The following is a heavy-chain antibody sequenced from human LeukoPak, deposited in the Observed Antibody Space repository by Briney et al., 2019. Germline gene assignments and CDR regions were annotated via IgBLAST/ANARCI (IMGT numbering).Heavy chain of an antibody. CDR2: INHSGST. CDR3: ARVTPYYYGSGSSKGFDY. Sequence: SETLSLTCAVYGGSFSGYYWSWIRQPPGKGLEWIGEINHSGSTNYNPSLKSRVTISVDTSKNQFSLKLSSVTAADMAVYYCARVTPYYYGSGSSKGFDYWGQGTLVTVSS. D-gene: IGHD3-10*01. J-gene: IGHJ4*02. CDR1: GGSFSGYY. V-gene: IGHV4-34*01.